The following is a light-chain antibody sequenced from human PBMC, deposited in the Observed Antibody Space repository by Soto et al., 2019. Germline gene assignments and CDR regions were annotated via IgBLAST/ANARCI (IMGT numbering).Light chain of an antibody. Sequence: EIVLTQSPATLSLSPGERATLSCRASQSVSSYLAWYQQKPGQAPRLLIYDASNRATGIPARFSGSGSGTDVTLPISSLEPEYFAIYYCQQRSNWPPVTFGGGTKVEI. J-gene: IGKJ4*01. CDR2: DAS. CDR1: QSVSSY. V-gene: IGKV3-11*01. CDR3: QQRSNWPPVT.